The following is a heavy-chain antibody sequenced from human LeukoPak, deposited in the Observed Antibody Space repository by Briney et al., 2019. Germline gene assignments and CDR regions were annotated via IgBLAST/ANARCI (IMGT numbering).Heavy chain of an antibody. V-gene: IGHV4-38-2*02. D-gene: IGHD4-17*01. J-gene: IGHJ6*03. Sequence: SETLSLTCTVSGYSISSGYYWGWIRQPPGKGLEWIGSIYHSGSTYYNPSLKSRVTISVDTSKNQFSLKLSSVTAADTAVYYCARTTPTLARYYYMDVWGKGTTVTVSS. CDR1: GYSISSGYY. CDR2: IYHSGST. CDR3: ARTTPTLARYYYMDV.